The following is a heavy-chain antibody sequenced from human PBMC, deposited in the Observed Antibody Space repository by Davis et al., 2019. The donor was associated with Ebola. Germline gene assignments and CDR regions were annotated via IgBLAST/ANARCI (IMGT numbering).Heavy chain of an antibody. CDR2: ILYDASKK. CDR3: ARGMYSSSWFYCDF. V-gene: IGHV3-30*04. CDR1: GFTFSRHA. D-gene: IGHD6-13*01. Sequence: GESLKIPCAASGFTFSRHAMHWDRQAPGNGLQWVTTILYDASKKYYADSVKGRFTISRDNSRNTMYLQMNSLKTEDTAVYYCARGMYSSSWFYCDFWGQGTPVTVFS. J-gene: IGHJ4*02.